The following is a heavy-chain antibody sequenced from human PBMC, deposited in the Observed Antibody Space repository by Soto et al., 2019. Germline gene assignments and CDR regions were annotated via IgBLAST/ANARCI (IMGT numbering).Heavy chain of an antibody. CDR3: AREALFGVVIGSYYYYYGMDV. Sequence: ASVKVSCKASGYTFTSYAMHWVRQAPGQRLEWMGWSNAGNGNTKYSQKFQGRVTITRDTSASTAYMELSSLRSEDTAVYYCAREALFGVVIGSYYYYYGMDVWGQGTTVTVSS. J-gene: IGHJ6*02. CDR1: GYTFTSYA. CDR2: SNAGNGNT. D-gene: IGHD3-3*01. V-gene: IGHV1-3*01.